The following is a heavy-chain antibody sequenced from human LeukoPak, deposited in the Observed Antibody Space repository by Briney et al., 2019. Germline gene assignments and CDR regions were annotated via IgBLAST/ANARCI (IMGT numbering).Heavy chain of an antibody. CDR2: IYHSGST. J-gene: IGHJ5*02. CDR1: GGSISSGGYS. CDR3: ARDLLHWFDP. V-gene: IGHV4-30-2*01. Sequence: SETLSLTCAVSGGSISSGGYSWSWIRQPPGKGLEWIGYIYHSGSTYYNPSLKSRVTISVDRSKNQFSLKLSSVTAADTAVYYCARDLLHWFDPWGQGTLVTVSS.